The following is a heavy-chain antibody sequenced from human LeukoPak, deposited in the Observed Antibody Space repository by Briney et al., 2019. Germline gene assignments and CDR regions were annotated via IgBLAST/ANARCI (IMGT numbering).Heavy chain of an antibody. CDR1: GYSFTSYW. D-gene: IGHD5-24*01. J-gene: IGHJ4*02. CDR3: ARHVDRDGYNLFDY. CDR2: IYPGDSDT. Sequence: KNGESLKISCKGSGYSFTSYWIGWVRRMPGKGLEWMGIIYPGDSDTRYSPSFQGQVTISADKSISTAYLQWSSLKASDTAMYYCARHVDRDGYNLFDYWGQGTLVTVSS. V-gene: IGHV5-51*01.